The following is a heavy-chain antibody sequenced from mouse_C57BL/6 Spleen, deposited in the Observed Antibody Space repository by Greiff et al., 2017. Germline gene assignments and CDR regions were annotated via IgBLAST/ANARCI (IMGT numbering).Heavy chain of an antibody. Sequence: QVQLQQPGAELVKPGASVKVSCKASGYTFTSYWMHWVKQRPGQGLEWIGRIHPSDSDTNYNPKFKGKATLTVDKASSTAYMQLSSLTAEDSAVYYCAIPPGYGSSPWYFDVWGTGTTVTVSS. CDR3: AIPPGYGSSPWYFDV. J-gene: IGHJ1*03. CDR2: IHPSDSDT. V-gene: IGHV1-74*01. CDR1: GYTFTSYW. D-gene: IGHD1-1*01.